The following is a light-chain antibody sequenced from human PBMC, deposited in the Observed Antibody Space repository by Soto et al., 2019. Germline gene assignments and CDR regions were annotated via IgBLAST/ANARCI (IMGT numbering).Light chain of an antibody. CDR3: QQCGSLPGT. J-gene: IGKJ1*01. CDR1: QTVNGNY. Sequence: ETVLTQSPGTLSLSPGERATLSCRASQTVNGNYLGWYQQKPGQAPRLLIYGTSSRATGIPDRFSGSGSGTDFTLTISRLEPEDFAVYYCQQCGSLPGTCGQGTRVDIK. V-gene: IGKV3-20*01. CDR2: GTS.